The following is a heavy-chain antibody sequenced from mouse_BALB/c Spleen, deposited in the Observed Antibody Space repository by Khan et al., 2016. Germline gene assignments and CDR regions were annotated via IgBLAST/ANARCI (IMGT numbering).Heavy chain of an antibody. CDR3: ARLRRVYAMDY. D-gene: IGHD2-12*01. CDR1: GYSITSGYY. J-gene: IGHJ4*01. V-gene: IGHV3-6*02. CDR2: ISYAGSD. Sequence: EVQLQESGPGLVKPSQSLSLTCSVTGYSITSGYYWNWLRQFPGNHLEWMGYISYAGSDNYNPSLKNRISIARDTSQNQFFLMLNSVTTEDTATDYAARLRRVYAMDYWGQGTSVTVSA.